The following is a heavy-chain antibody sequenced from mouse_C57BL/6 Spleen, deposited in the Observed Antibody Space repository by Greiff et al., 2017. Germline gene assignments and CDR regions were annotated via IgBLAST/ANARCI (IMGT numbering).Heavy chain of an antibody. D-gene: IGHD1-1*01. CDR1: GYTFTDYE. CDR3: TRRLRPRYFDV. Sequence: QVQLQQSGAELVRPGASVTLSCKASGYTFTDYEMHWVKQTPVHGLEWIGAIDPETGGTAYNQKFKGKAILTADKSSSTAYMELRSLTSEDSAVYYCTRRLRPRYFDVWGTGTTVTVSS. CDR2: IDPETGGT. V-gene: IGHV1-15*01. J-gene: IGHJ1*03.